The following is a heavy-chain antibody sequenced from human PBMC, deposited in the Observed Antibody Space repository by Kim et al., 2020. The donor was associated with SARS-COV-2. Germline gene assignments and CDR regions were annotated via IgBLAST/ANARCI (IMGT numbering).Heavy chain of an antibody. V-gene: IGHV1-69*04. J-gene: IGHJ4*02. D-gene: IGHD6-19*01. Sequence: NYAQKSQGRVTITADKSTSTAYMELSSLRSEDTAVYYCARGAIAVAGFEYWGQGTLVTVSS. CDR3: ARGAIAVAGFEY.